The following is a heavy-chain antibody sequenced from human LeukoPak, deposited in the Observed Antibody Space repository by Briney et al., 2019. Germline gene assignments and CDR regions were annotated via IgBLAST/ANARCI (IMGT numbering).Heavy chain of an antibody. J-gene: IGHJ6*03. CDR1: GRSISSYY. D-gene: IGHD3-10*01. CDR2: IYTSGST. V-gene: IGHV4-4*07. CDR3: ARSMVRGFYYMDV. Sequence: PSETLSLTCTVSGRSISSYYWSWIRQPAGKGLEWIGRIYTSGSTNYNPSLKSRVTMSVDTSKNQFSLKLSSVTAADTAVYYCARSMVRGFYYMDVWGKGTTVTVSS.